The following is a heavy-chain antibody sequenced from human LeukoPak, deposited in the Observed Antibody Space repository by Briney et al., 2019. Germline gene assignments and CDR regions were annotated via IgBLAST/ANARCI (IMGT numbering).Heavy chain of an antibody. CDR2: IDSSGRTI. V-gene: IGHV3-48*03. CDR1: GFTFGSYE. CDR3: ARGKYSSGWYSEY. D-gene: IGHD6-19*01. Sequence: GGSLRLSCAASGFTFGSYEMNWVRQAPGKGLEWVSYIDSSGRTIYYGDSVKGRFTISRDNAKNSLDLQMNSLRAEDTAVYYCARGKYSSGWYSEYWGQGTLVTVSS. J-gene: IGHJ4*02.